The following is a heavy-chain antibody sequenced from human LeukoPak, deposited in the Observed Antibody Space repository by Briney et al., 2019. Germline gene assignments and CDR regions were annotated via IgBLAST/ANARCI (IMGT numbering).Heavy chain of an antibody. V-gene: IGHV1-2*02. J-gene: IGHJ3*02. CDR1: GYTFTGYY. D-gene: IGHD3-10*01. CDR2: INPNSGGT. Sequence: GASVKVSCKASGYTFTGYYMHWVRQAPGQGLEWMGWINPNSGGTNYAQTFQGRVTMTRDTSISTAYMELSRLRSDDTAVYYCALRGYYYGSGTQGAFDIWGQGTMVTVSS. CDR3: ALRGYYYGSGTQGAFDI.